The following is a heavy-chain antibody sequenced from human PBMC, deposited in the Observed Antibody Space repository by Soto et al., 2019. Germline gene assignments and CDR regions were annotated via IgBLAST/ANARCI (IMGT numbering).Heavy chain of an antibody. J-gene: IGHJ6*02. CDR2: IGWDPSKI. CDR3: VKVSAFASGRGNFYAMDV. D-gene: IGHD2-21*01. CDR1: EFTFADFA. Sequence: EALLVESGGGLVQPGRSLRLSCEASEFTFADFAMHWVRLAPGKGLEWVSSIGWDPSKIAYADSVRGRFSISRDNAKNSLFLDMKTLRREDTALYYCVKVSAFASGRGNFYAMDVWGQGTTVTVSS. V-gene: IGHV3-9*01.